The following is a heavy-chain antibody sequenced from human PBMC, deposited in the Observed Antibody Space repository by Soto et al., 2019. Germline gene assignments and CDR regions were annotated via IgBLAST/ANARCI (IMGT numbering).Heavy chain of an antibody. D-gene: IGHD3-10*02. J-gene: IGHJ5*01. CDR1: GGSISSYY. V-gene: IGHV4-59*01. CDR3: ASMIGDPVLSFDS. Sequence: QVQLQESGPGLVKPSETLSLTCTVSGGSISSYYWSWIRQPPGKGLEWIGFIFYSGSTSYNPSLYSRVSIAIDTSEYQFSLKLNSGTAADPAVYYCASMIGDPVLSFDSWGQGTLVAVSS. CDR2: IFYSGST.